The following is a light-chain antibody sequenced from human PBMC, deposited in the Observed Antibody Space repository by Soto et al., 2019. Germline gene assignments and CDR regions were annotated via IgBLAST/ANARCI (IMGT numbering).Light chain of an antibody. CDR2: GAS. J-gene: IGKJ1*01. CDR3: RQYNSYPWT. Sequence: DIQMTQSPSTLSASVGDRVTITCRASQTIDRWLAWYQQKPGKAPNLLIYGASNLESGVPSRFSGSGSGTEFPLTLGSLRPDDLATYYCRQYNSYPWTFGQGTKVEIK. V-gene: IGKV1-5*03. CDR1: QTIDRW.